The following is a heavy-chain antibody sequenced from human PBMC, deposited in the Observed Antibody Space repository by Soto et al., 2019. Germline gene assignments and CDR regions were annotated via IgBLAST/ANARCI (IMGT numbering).Heavy chain of an antibody. J-gene: IGHJ6*02. CDR3: VKDGSSGWPYFYDMDV. CDR1: GFPFSSYG. CDR2: ISYDGRNK. V-gene: IGHV3-30*18. D-gene: IGHD6-19*01. Sequence: FLRLSCAASGFPFSSYGMHWVRQAPGKGLEWVAVISYDGRNKYYADAVKGRFTISRDNSKNTLYLQMSSLRAEDTAVYYCVKDGSSGWPYFYDMDVWGQGTTVTVSS.